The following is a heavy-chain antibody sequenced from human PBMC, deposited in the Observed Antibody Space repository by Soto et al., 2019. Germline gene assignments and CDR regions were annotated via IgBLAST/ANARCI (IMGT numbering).Heavy chain of an antibody. V-gene: IGHV1-3*01. Sequence: GASVKVSCKASGYTFTSYAMHWVRQAPGQRLEWMGWINAGNGNTKYSQKFQGRVTITRDTSASTAYMELSSLRSEDTAVYYCAFRADYDYGMDAWGQGTTVTVSS. CDR3: AFRADYDYGMDA. CDR1: GYTFTSYA. CDR2: INAGNGNT. J-gene: IGHJ6*02.